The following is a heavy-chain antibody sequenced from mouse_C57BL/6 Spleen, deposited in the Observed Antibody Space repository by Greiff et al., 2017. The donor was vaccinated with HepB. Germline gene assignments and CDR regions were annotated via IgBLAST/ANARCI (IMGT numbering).Heavy chain of an antibody. Sequence: EVQLVESEGGLVQPGSSMKLSCTASGFTFSDYYMAWVRQVPEKGLEWVANINYDGSSTYYLDSLKSRFIISRDNAKNILYLQMSSLKSEDTATYYCARFNYYGSSYERYFDVWGTGTTVTVSS. CDR2: INYDGSST. CDR3: ARFNYYGSSYERYFDV. D-gene: IGHD1-1*01. V-gene: IGHV5-16*01. J-gene: IGHJ1*03. CDR1: GFTFSDYY.